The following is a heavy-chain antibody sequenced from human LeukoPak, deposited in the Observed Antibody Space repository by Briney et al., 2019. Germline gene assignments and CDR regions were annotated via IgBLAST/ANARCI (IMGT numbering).Heavy chain of an antibody. V-gene: IGHV4-39*01. CDR2: INYSGST. D-gene: IGHD2-8*01. CDR1: GGSISSTLYY. Sequence: PSETLSLTCTVSGGSISSTLYYWGWIRQPPGKGLEWTGSINYSGSTYYNPSLKSRVTISVDTSKNQFSLKLSSVTAADTAVYYCARRRFVRGPDVVNPFDYWGQGTLVTVS. J-gene: IGHJ4*02. CDR3: ARRRFVRGPDVVNPFDY.